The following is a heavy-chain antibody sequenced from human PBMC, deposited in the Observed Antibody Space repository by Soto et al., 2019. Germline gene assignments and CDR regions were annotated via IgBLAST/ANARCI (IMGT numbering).Heavy chain of an antibody. CDR2: IIPIFGTA. CDR1: GGTFSSYA. D-gene: IGHD5-12*01. Sequence: SVKVSCKASGGTFSSYAISWVRQAPGQGLEWMGGIIPIFGTANYAQKFQGRVTITADESTSTAYMELSSLRSEDTAVYYCARVIVDIVATIDYYYYYYGMDVWGQGTTVTVSS. CDR3: ARVIVDIVATIDYYYYYYGMDV. J-gene: IGHJ6*02. V-gene: IGHV1-69*13.